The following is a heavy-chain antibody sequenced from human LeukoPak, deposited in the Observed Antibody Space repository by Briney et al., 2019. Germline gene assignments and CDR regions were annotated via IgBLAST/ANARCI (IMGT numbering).Heavy chain of an antibody. CDR2: IYYSGST. Sequence: PSETLSLTCTVSGGSISSSSYYWGWIRQPPGKGLEWIGSIYYSGSTYYNPSLKSRVTISVDTSKNQFSLKLSSVTAADTAVYYCASPKKVASSPFDYWGQGTLVTVSS. J-gene: IGHJ4*02. D-gene: IGHD2-15*01. CDR3: ASPKKVASSPFDY. V-gene: IGHV4-39*07. CDR1: GGSISSSSYY.